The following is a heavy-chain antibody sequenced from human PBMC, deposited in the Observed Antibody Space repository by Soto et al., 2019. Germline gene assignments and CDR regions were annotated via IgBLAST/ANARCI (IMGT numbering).Heavy chain of an antibody. Sequence: PGESLKISCKGSGYSFTSYWIGWVRQMPGKGLEWMGIIYPGDSDTRYSPSFQGQVTISADKSISTAYLQWSSLKASDTAMYYCARSFIHLGELSLPQFWGQGTLVTVSS. CDR1: GYSFTSYW. D-gene: IGHD3-16*02. V-gene: IGHV5-51*01. CDR2: IYPGDSDT. CDR3: ARSFIHLGELSLPQF. J-gene: IGHJ4*02.